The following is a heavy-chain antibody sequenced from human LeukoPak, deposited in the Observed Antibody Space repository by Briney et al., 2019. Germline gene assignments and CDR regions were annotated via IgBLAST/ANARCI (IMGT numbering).Heavy chain of an antibody. Sequence: GSLRLSCAASGFTFSSYSMNWVRQAPGKGLEWVSYISSSSSTIYYADSVKGRFTISRDNAKNSLYLQMNSLRAEDTAVYYCAKHAPPYDFWSGSYYYYYMDVWGKGTTVTVSS. CDR2: ISSSSSTI. CDR3: AKHAPPYDFWSGSYYYYYMDV. CDR1: GFTFSSYS. V-gene: IGHV3-48*01. J-gene: IGHJ6*03. D-gene: IGHD3-3*01.